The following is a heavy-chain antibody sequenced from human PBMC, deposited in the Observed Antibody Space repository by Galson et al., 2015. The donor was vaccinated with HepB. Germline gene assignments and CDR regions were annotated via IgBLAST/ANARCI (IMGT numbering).Heavy chain of an antibody. Sequence: SLRLSCAASGFAFSAAWMNWVRQAPGRGLEWLGRIESRIDGGATDYAAPVRGRFTISRDDSKNTLYLQMKSLKTEDTAVYYCTTGLTIITADTEAVDYWGQGTLVTVSS. D-gene: IGHD6-25*01. J-gene: IGHJ4*02. CDR3: TTGLTIITADTEAVDY. CDR2: IESRIDGGAT. CDR1: GFAFSAAW. V-gene: IGHV3-15*07.